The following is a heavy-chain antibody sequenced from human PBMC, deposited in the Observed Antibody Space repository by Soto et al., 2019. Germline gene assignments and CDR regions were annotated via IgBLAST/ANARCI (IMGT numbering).Heavy chain of an antibody. CDR2: ISAYNGNT. V-gene: IGHV1-18*01. CDR1: GYTFTSYG. D-gene: IGHD2-15*01. CDR3: ARDRGIVVVVAAHGGGNWFDP. J-gene: IGHJ5*02. Sequence: ASVKVSCKASGYTFTSYGISWVRQAPGQGLEWMGWISAYNGNTNYAQKLQDRVTMTTDTSTSTAYMELRSLRSDDTAVCYCARDRGIVVVVAAHGGGNWFDPWGQGTLVTVSS.